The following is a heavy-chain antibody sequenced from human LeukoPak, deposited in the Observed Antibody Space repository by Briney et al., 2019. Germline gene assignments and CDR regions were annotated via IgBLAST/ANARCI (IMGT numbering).Heavy chain of an antibody. CDR3: ARLDGGNSEDYFDY. CDR1: GGSISSSSYY. V-gene: IGHV4-39*01. J-gene: IGHJ4*02. Sequence: PSETLSLTCTVSGGSISSSSYYWGWIRQPPGKGLEWIGSIYYSGSTYYNPSLKSRVTISVDTSKNQFSLKLSSVTAADTAVYYRARLDGGNSEDYFDYWGQGTLVTVSS. D-gene: IGHD4-23*01. CDR2: IYYSGST.